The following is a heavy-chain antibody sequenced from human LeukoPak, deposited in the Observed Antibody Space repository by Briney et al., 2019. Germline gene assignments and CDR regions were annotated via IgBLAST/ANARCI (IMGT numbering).Heavy chain of an antibody. Sequence: GGSLRLSCAASGFTFRSYTMSWVRQAPGKGLEWVSSISGSDGCTYYADSVKGRFTISRDISKNTVYLQMNSLRAEDTAVYYCAKDGYDTGVGYFDYWGQGTLVIVSS. D-gene: IGHD3-3*01. J-gene: IGHJ4*02. CDR1: GFTFRSYT. CDR2: ISGSDGCT. V-gene: IGHV3-23*01. CDR3: AKDGYDTGVGYFDY.